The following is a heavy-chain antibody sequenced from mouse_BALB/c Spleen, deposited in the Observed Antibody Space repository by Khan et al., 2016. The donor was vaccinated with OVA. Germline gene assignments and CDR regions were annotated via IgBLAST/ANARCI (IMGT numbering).Heavy chain of an antibody. Sequence: QIQLVQSGPELKKPGETVKISCKASGYTFRSFGMNWVKQAPGKGLKWMGWINTYTGEQTYADDFKGRYVFSLETFASTAYLQINNLKNENTATYFCARPPYFSYVMVYWGQGTSVTVSS. J-gene: IGHJ4*01. CDR1: GYTFRSFG. V-gene: IGHV9-3-1*01. CDR2: INTYTGEQ. D-gene: IGHD2-10*01. CDR3: ARPPYFSYVMVY.